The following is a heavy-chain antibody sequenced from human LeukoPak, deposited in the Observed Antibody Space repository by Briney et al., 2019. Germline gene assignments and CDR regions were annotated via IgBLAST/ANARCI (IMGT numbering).Heavy chain of an antibody. J-gene: IGHJ3*01. Sequence: GGSLRLSCEASGFPFSDYAMTWVRQAPGKGLEWVSSIKGSGGGSSYADSVKGRFTMTRDNSKSTLYLQMNSLRAGDTAVYFCGRDPNGDYVGAFEFWGQGTLATVSS. CDR2: IKGSGGGS. V-gene: IGHV3-23*01. CDR3: GRDPNGDYVGAFEF. D-gene: IGHD4-17*01. CDR1: GFPFSDYA.